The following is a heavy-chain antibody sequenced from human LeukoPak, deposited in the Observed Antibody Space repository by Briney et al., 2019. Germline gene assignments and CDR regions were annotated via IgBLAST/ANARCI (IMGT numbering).Heavy chain of an antibody. CDR2: IIPIFGTA. Sequence: SVKVSCKASGGTFSSYAISWVRQAPGQGLEWMGGIIPIFGTANYALKFQGRVTITADESTSTAYMELSSLRSEDTAVYYCARSGMGATYYNWFDPWGQGTLVTVSS. V-gene: IGHV1-69*13. D-gene: IGHD1-26*01. J-gene: IGHJ5*02. CDR1: GGTFSSYA. CDR3: ARSGMGATYYNWFDP.